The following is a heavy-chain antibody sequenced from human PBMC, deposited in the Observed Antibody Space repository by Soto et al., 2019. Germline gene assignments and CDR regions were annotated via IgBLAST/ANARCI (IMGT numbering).Heavy chain of an antibody. CDR2: INAGNGNT. J-gene: IGHJ5*02. CDR1: GYTFTTYA. D-gene: IGHD3-10*01. Sequence: ASVKVSWKASGYTFTTYAMHWVRQAPGQRLEWMGWINAGNGNTKYSQKFQGRVTITRDTSASTAYMELSSLRSEDTAVYYCARVLMVRGVIGGYNWFDPWGQGTLVTVSS. V-gene: IGHV1-3*01. CDR3: ARVLMVRGVIGGYNWFDP.